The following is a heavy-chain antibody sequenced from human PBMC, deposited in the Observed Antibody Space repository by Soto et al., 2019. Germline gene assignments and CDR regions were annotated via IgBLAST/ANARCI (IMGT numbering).Heavy chain of an antibody. D-gene: IGHD6-19*01. CDR3: ASPREGQWLVFDH. V-gene: IGHV3-30*19. J-gene: IGHJ4*02. CDR1: GFTFSDFG. CDR2: ISKDGLDR. Sequence: GGSLRLSCVVSGFTFSDFGMHWVRQSPGEGLAWVASISKDGLDRYYSESVKGRFTISRDDSKNTVFLQMNSLKVEDTAAYFCASPREGQWLVFDHWGQRTLVTV.